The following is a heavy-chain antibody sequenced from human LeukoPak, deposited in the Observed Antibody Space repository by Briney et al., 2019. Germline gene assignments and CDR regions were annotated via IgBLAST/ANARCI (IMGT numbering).Heavy chain of an antibody. D-gene: IGHD2-2*01. CDR3: TLTCSSTSCYGDGDY. CDR2: IIPIFGTA. CDR1: GGTFSSYA. J-gene: IGHJ4*02. Sequence: GASVKVSCKASGGTFSSYAISWVRQAPGQGLEWMGGIIPIFGTANYAQKFQGRVTITADESTSTAYMELSSLRSEDTAVYYCTLTCSSTSCYGDGDYWGQGTLVTVSS. V-gene: IGHV1-69*13.